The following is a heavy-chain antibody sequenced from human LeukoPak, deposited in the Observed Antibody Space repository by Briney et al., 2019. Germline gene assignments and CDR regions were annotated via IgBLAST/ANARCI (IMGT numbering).Heavy chain of an antibody. D-gene: IGHD6-19*01. V-gene: IGHV4-59*08. CDR1: GGSINSYY. CDR3: VRQEYGSGRFVIDY. Sequence: VKPSETLSLTCTVSGGSINSYYWTWIRQPPGKGLEWIGYFYSTGSTNYNPSLKSRVTISLDTSKSQFSLKLSSVTAADTAVYYCVRQEYGSGRFVIDYWGQGALVTVSS. CDR2: FYSTGST. J-gene: IGHJ4*02.